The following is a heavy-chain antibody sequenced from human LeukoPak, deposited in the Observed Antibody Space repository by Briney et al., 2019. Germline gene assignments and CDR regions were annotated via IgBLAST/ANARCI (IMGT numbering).Heavy chain of an antibody. J-gene: IGHJ4*02. Sequence: PSETLSLTCAVYGGSLSGYYWSWIRQPPGKGLEWIGEINHSGSTNYNPSLKSRVTISVDTSKNQFSLKLSSVTAADTAVYYCARVPYNYYDSSGSNTLDYWGQGTLVTVSS. V-gene: IGHV4-34*01. D-gene: IGHD3-22*01. CDR3: ARVPYNYYDSSGSNTLDY. CDR1: GGSLSGYY. CDR2: INHSGST.